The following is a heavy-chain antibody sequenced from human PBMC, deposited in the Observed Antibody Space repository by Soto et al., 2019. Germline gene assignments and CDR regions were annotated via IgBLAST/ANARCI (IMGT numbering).Heavy chain of an antibody. CDR3: AKASQPYSGSSSRFDY. CDR2: ISGSGGST. CDR1: GFTFSSYA. V-gene: IGHV3-23*01. D-gene: IGHD6-6*01. Sequence: PGGSLRLSCAASGFTFSSYAMSWVRQAPGKGLEWVSAISGSGGSTYYADSVKGRFTISRDNSENTLYLQMNSLRAEDTAVYYCAKASQPYSGSSSRFDYWGQGTLVTVSS. J-gene: IGHJ4*02.